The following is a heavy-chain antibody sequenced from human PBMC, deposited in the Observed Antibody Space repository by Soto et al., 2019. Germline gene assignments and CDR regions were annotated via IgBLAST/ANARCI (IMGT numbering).Heavy chain of an antibody. CDR2: MYNTGST. Sequence: SETLSLTCTVSGGSISRYYWSWIRQPPGKGLEWIGYMYNTGSTIYNPSLESRVTISVDTSKNQFSLQLNSVTAADTAVYYCARVEDWLDPWGQGTLVTFSS. CDR3: ARVEDWLDP. V-gene: IGHV4-59*01. J-gene: IGHJ5*02. CDR1: GGSISRYY.